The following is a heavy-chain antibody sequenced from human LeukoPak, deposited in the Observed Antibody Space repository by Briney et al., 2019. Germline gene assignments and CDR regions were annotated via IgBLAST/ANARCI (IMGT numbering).Heavy chain of an antibody. J-gene: IGHJ4*02. D-gene: IGHD3-3*01. CDR2: ISSSSSTI. CDR1: GFTFSSYS. V-gene: IGHV3-48*01. CDR3: ARVESGYYPDY. Sequence: GGSLRLSCAASGFTFSSYSMNWVHQAPGKGLEWVSYISSSSSTIYYADSVKGRFTISRDNAKNSLYLQMNSLRAEDTAVYYCARVESGYYPDYWGQGTLVTVSS.